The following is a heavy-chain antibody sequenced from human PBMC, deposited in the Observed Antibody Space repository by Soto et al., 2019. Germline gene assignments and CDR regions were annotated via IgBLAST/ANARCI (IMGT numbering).Heavy chain of an antibody. CDR3: ARSLTDIVVVVAATDAFDI. J-gene: IGHJ3*02. CDR2: IIPILGIA. Sequence: VKVSCKASGGTFSSYTISWVRQATGQGLEWMGRIIPILGIANYAQKFQGRVTITADKSTSTAYMELSSLRSEDTAVYYCARSLTDIVVVVAATDAFDIWGQGTMVTVSS. CDR1: GGTFSSYT. D-gene: IGHD2-15*01. V-gene: IGHV1-69*02.